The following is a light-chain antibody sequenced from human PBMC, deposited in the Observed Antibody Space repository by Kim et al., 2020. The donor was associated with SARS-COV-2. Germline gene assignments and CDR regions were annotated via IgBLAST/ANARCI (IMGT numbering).Light chain of an antibody. CDR3: QQYYSTPYT. V-gene: IGKV4-1*01. J-gene: IGKJ2*01. CDR1: QSVLYSSNNKNY. CDR2: WAS. Sequence: DIVITQSPDSLAVSLGERATINCKSSQSVLYSSNNKNYLAWYQQKPGQPPKLLIYWASTRESGVPDRFSGSGSGTDSTLTISRLQAEDVAVYYCQQYYSTPYTFGQGTKLEI.